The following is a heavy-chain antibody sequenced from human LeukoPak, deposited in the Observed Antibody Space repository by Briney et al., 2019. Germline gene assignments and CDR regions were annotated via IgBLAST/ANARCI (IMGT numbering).Heavy chain of an antibody. CDR3: ARVSPLGWYFDL. Sequence: GGSLRLSCAASGFTFSSYSMNWVRQAPGKGLEWVSSISSSSSYIYYADSVKGRFTISRDNAKNSLYLQMNSLRAEDTAVYYCARVSPLGWYFDLWGRGTLVTVSS. J-gene: IGHJ2*01. CDR2: ISSSSSYI. V-gene: IGHV3-21*01. D-gene: IGHD6-13*01. CDR1: GFTFSSYS.